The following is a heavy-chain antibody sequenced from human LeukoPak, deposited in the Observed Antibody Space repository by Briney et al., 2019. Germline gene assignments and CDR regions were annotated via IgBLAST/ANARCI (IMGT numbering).Heavy chain of an antibody. CDR2: MNPNSGNT. V-gene: IGHV1-8*01. CDR1: GYTFTSYD. CDR3: ARRYSSSWYDYYYYGMDV. J-gene: IGHJ6*02. Sequence: ASVKGSCKASGYTFTSYDINWVRQATGQGLEWMGWMNPNSGNTGYAQKFQGRVTMTRNTSISTAYMELSSLRSEDTAVYYCARRYSSSWYDYYYYGMDVWGQGTTVTVSS. D-gene: IGHD6-13*01.